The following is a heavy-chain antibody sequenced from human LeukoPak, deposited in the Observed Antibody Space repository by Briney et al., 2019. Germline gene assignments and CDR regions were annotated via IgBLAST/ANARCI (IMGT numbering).Heavy chain of an antibody. CDR1: GFTFSSFG. J-gene: IGHJ6*02. CDR2: ISSGGNNE. D-gene: IGHD2-15*01. Sequence: GGSLRLSCAASGFTFSSFGMHWVRQAPGKGLKWVALISSGGNNEFYADSVKGRFSISRDNSKNTLYLRMNSLRVEDTAIYCCARDFGDHCGGNCYVMDVWGQGTTVTVSS. V-gene: IGHV3-30-3*01. CDR3: ARDFGDHCGGNCYVMDV.